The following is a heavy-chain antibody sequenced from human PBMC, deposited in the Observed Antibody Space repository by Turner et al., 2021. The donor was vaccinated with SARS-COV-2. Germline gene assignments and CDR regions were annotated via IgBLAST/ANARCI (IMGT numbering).Heavy chain of an antibody. Sequence: KVSCKASGYTFTGYYIHWVRQAPGQGLEWMGWINPNRGATKFAQKFQGRVTIFISSRSRQTNSLCTWISDVCSSVLPVGICNTGYYCTRGIFSTFDLWGQGTMVTVSS. V-gene: IGHV1-2*02. CDR3: GICNTGYYCTRGIFSTFDL. J-gene: IGHJ3*01. CDR2: INPNRGAT. CDR1: GYTFTGYY. D-gene: IGHD3-22*01.